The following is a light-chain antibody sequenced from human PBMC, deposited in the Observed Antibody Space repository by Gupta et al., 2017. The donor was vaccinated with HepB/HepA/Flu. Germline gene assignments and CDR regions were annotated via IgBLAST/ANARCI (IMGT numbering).Light chain of an antibody. CDR3: MQALQTPLT. CDR2: MGS. J-gene: IGKJ4*01. V-gene: IGKV2-28*01. Sequence: DIVMTQSPLSLPVTPGEPASISCRSSQSLLHRNGNNYLDWYLQKPGQSPRLLIYMGSNRASGVPDRFSGSGSGTYFTLKISRVEAEDVGIYYYMQALQTPLTFGGGTKVEIK. CDR1: QSLLHRNGNNY.